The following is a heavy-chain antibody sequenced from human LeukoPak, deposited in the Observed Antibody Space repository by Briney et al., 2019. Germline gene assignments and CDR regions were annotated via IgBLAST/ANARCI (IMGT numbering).Heavy chain of an antibody. V-gene: IGHV1-2*02. D-gene: IGHD6-13*01. CDR2: INPNSGGT. J-gene: IGHJ5*02. CDR3: ARRAAAGTCWFVP. CDR1: VYIFTGYY. Sequence: ASVKVSCKASVYIFTGYYMNWMRQARGPGPEWMGWINPNSGGTNYAQKIQGRVSMTRDTSINTAYMELSRLTSDDTAVYYCARRAAAGTCWFVPWGQRTLGTVSS.